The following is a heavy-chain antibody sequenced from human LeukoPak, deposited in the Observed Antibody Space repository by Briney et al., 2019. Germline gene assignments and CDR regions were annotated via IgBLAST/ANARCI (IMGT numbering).Heavy chain of an antibody. V-gene: IGHV3-21*01. J-gene: IGHJ4*02. CDR3: ARDGYSSDYFDY. Sequence: PGGSLRLSCAASGFTFSSYSMNWVRQAPGKGLEWVSSISSSSSYIYYADSVKGRFTISRDNAKNSLYLQMNSLRAVDTAVYYCARDGYSSDYFDYWGQGTLVTVSS. CDR1: GFTFSSYS. D-gene: IGHD5-18*01. CDR2: ISSSSSYI.